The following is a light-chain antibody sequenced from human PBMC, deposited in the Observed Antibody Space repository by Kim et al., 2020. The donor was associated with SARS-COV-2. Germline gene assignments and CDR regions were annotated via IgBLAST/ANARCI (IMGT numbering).Light chain of an antibody. CDR2: GAS. Sequence: EIVLTQSPGILSLSPGEGATLSCRASQSVSNNYLAWYQQKPGQAPSLLIYGASTRATGISDRFSGTGSGSDFTLSITRLEPEDFAVYYCKQYGSSPRTFGQGTKLEI. CDR3: KQYGSSPRT. V-gene: IGKV3-20*01. CDR1: QSVSNNY. J-gene: IGKJ2*01.